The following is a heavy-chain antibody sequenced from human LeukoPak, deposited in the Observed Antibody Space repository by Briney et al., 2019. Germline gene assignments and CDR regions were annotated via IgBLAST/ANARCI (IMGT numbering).Heavy chain of an antibody. D-gene: IGHD6-25*01. CDR3: VRRQALRGRHRTFDP. V-gene: IGHV1-69*05. Sequence: SVKVSCKASGGTFSNYAISWARQAPGQGLEWLGGIIPMFGTAKYAQKFQGRVTITTDESTTTAYMELISLRFEDTAVYYCVRRQALRGRHRTFDPWGQGTLVTVTS. J-gene: IGHJ5*02. CDR2: IIPMFGTA. CDR1: GGTFSNYA.